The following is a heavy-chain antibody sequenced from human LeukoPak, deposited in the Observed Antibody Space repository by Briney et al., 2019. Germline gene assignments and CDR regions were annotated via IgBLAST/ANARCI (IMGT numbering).Heavy chain of an antibody. CDR1: GGSISSGGYY. V-gene: IGHV4-31*03. CDR3: ARVYCSGGSCYLDY. Sequence: SETLSLTCTVSGGSISSGGYYWSWIRQHPGKGLEWIGNIYYSGSTSYNPSRKSRVTITVDTSKNQFSLRLSSVTAADTAVYYCARVYCSGGSCYLDYWGQGTLVTVSS. D-gene: IGHD2-15*01. J-gene: IGHJ4*02. CDR2: IYYSGST.